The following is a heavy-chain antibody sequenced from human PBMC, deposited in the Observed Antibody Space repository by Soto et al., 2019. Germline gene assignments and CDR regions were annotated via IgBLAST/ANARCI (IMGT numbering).Heavy chain of an antibody. CDR2: IRSNVNNYAT. CDR3: TKPRYDSTGHEY. D-gene: IGHD3-22*01. J-gene: IGHJ4*02. V-gene: IGHV3-73*01. CDR1: GFTFSDSA. Sequence: EVQLVESGGGLVQPGGSLKLSCAASGFTFSDSAMHWFRLASGKGLEWVGRIRSNVNNYATAYAASVKGRFTISRDDSKNTGYLEMKSLKTEDTAVYYCTKPRYDSTGHEYWGQGTLVTVSS.